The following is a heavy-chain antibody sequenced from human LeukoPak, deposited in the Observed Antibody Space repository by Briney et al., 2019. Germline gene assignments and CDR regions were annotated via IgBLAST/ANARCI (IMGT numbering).Heavy chain of an antibody. V-gene: IGHV4-31*03. CDR2: IFSSGST. D-gene: IGHD1-7*01. CDR1: GGPITRGGYY. CDR3: AREAWAGTLSGWFDP. Sequence: SGTLSLTCSVSGGPITRGGYYWSWIRHLPGKGLEWIGYIFSSGSTSYNPSPRSRVTVSFDTSKNQFFLNLSSVTAADTAIYYCAREAWAGTLSGWFDPWGQGTLVTVSS. J-gene: IGHJ5*02.